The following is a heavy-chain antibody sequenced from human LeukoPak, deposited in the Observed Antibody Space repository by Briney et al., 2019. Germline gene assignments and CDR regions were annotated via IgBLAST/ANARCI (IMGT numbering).Heavy chain of an antibody. CDR1: GFTINSYA. J-gene: IGHJ2*01. V-gene: IGHV3-23*03. CDR3: AREGHLGKYFDL. Sequence: PGGSLRLSCVVSGFTINSYAMSWVRQAPGKGLDWVSVMYVGGRTFYADSVQGRFTISRDNSKNTLYLQMNSLRVEDTAVYYCAREGHLGKYFDLWGRGTQVTVSS. D-gene: IGHD3-16*01. CDR2: MYVGGRT.